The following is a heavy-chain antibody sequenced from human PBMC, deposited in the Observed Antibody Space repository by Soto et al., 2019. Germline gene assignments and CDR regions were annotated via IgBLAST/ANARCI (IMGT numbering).Heavy chain of an antibody. CDR1: VGTFNTYA. CDR2: ISPMFGAA. V-gene: IGHV1-69*19. CDR3: AREVQVHTPAFVY. D-gene: IGHD3-10*01. Sequence: QVQLVQSGAEMKKPGSSVKVSCQSSVGTFNTYAMNWVRQAPGQGPEWMGDISPMFGAANYAPKFQGRVTITEDESTGTSYMQLSSLTSEDTALYFCAREVQVHTPAFVYWGQGTLVTVSS. J-gene: IGHJ4*02.